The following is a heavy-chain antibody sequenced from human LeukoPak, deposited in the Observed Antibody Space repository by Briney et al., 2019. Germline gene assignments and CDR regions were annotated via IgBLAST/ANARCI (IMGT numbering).Heavy chain of an antibody. V-gene: IGHV3-30*18. D-gene: IGHD6-19*01. J-gene: IGHJ4*02. CDR2: ISYDGSNK. Sequence: PGGSLRLPCAASGFTFSSYGMHWVRQAPGKGLEWVAVISYDGSNKYYADSVKGRFTISRDNSKSTLYLQMNSLRAEDTAVYYCAKDLKFWAGYSSGWSNLFDYWGQGTLVTVSS. CDR1: GFTFSSYG. CDR3: AKDLKFWAGYSSGWSNLFDY.